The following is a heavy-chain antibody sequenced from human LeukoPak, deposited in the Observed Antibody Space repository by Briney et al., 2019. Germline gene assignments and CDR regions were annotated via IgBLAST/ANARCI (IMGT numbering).Heavy chain of an antibody. J-gene: IGHJ4*02. Sequence: GGSLRLSCAASGFTFDDYGMSWVRQAPGKGLEWVSSIKWTGGSTGYADSVKGRFTISRDNAKNSLYLQMNSLRAEDTALYYCARDGGDCSGDSCYVDYWGQGTLVTVSS. CDR1: GFTFDDYG. V-gene: IGHV3-20*04. CDR3: ARDGGDCSGDSCYVDY. D-gene: IGHD2-15*01. CDR2: IKWTGGST.